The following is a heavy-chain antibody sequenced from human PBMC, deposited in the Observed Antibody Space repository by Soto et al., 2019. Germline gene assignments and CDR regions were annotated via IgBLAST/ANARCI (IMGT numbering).Heavy chain of an antibody. V-gene: IGHV3-30*18. CDR2: ISYDGSNK. CDR1: VFTFSSYG. Sequence: GGSLRLSCAASVFTFSSYGMRWVRQAPGKGLEWVAVISYDGSNKYYADSVKGRFTISRDNSKNTLYLQMNSLRAEDTAVYYCAKTLVAGTFYYYGMDVWGQGTTVTVSS. D-gene: IGHD6-19*01. CDR3: AKTLVAGTFYYYGMDV. J-gene: IGHJ6*02.